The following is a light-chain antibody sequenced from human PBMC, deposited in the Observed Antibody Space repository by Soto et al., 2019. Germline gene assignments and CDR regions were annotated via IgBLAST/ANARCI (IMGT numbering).Light chain of an antibody. CDR2: KAS. V-gene: IGKV1-5*03. J-gene: IGKJ1*01. CDR3: QQYNTYLWT. Sequence: DIQMTQSPSNLSASVGDRVIIVCRASQSIGSWLAWYQQKPGKAPKLLIYKASTLESGVPSRFSGSGSGTEFTLTIRSLQPDDFATYYCQQYNTYLWTFGQGTKVEIK. CDR1: QSIGSW.